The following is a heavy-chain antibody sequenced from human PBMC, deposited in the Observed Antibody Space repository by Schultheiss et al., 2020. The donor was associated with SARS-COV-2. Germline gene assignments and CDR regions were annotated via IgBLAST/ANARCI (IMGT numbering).Heavy chain of an antibody. CDR3: ARGLELLWFGESTDY. CDR2: ISAYNGNT. CDR1: GGTFSSYA. Sequence: ASVKVSCKASGGTFSSYAISWVRQAPGQGLEWMGWISAYNGNTGYAQKFQGRVTMTRNTSISTAYMELSSLRSEDTAVYYCARGLELLWFGESTDYWGQGTLVTVSS. V-gene: IGHV1-8*02. J-gene: IGHJ4*02. D-gene: IGHD3-10*01.